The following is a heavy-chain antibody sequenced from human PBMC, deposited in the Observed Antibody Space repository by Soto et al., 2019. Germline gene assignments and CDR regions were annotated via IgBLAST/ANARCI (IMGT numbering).Heavy chain of an antibody. D-gene: IGHD2-21*02. J-gene: IGHJ6*02. CDR3: ARASMTAIAMDV. V-gene: IGHV4-59*01. CDR2: IYYTGTI. CDR1: GGSIIDYY. Sequence: SKTLSLTCTVSGGSIIDYYCTWIRHPPGKGLEWIGYIYYTGTIHYNPSLKGRVTISIDTSKRQFSLKLTSVTAADTAVYYCARASMTAIAMDVWGQGTTVTV.